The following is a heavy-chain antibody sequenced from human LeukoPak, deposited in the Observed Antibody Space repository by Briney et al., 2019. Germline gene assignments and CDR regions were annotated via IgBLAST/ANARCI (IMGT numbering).Heavy chain of an antibody. J-gene: IGHJ6*03. Sequence: ASVTVSCKASGYTFTGYYMHWVRQAPGQGLEWMGWINPNSGGTNYAQKFQGRVTMTRDTSISTAYMELSRLRSDDTAVYYCARDNSSSWYSTEYYYYYMDVWGKGTTVTVSS. V-gene: IGHV1-2*02. CDR1: GYTFTGYY. CDR3: ARDNSSSWYSTEYYYYYMDV. D-gene: IGHD6-13*01. CDR2: INPNSGGT.